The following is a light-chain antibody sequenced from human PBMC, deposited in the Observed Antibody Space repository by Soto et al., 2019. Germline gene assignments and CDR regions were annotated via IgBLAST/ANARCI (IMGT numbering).Light chain of an antibody. CDR2: GAS. J-gene: IGKJ4*01. CDR1: QGFSNS. V-gene: IGKV1-27*01. Sequence: DIQMTQSPSSLTASIGDRVTISCRASQGFSNSLAWYQQKPGKVPTLLIYGASILQSGVPSRFSGSGSGTEFTLTISCLQPEDVATYCCQQYDRAPLTFGGGTKVEIK. CDR3: QQYDRAPLT.